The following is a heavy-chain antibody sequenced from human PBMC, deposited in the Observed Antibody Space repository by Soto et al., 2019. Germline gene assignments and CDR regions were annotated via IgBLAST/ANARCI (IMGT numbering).Heavy chain of an antibody. D-gene: IGHD5-18*01. CDR3: ARQVGGYSYGNNWFDP. J-gene: IGHJ5*02. V-gene: IGHV4-39*01. CDR1: GGSISSSSYY. Sequence: PSDTLSLTCTVSGGSISSSSYYWGCIRQPPGKGLEWIGSIYYSGSTYYDPSLKSRVTISVDTSKNQFSLKLSSVTAADTAVYYCARQVGGYSYGNNWFDPWGHGTLVTVSS. CDR2: IYYSGST.